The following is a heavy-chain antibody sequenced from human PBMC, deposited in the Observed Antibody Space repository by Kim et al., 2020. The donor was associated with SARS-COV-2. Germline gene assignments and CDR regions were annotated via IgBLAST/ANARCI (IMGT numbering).Heavy chain of an antibody. V-gene: IGHV3-23*03. CDR1: GITFSSYA. D-gene: IGHD2-2*01. CDR3: ATNPGTYCSSTSCHPSGVDY. CDR2: IYSGGSST. J-gene: IGHJ4*02. Sequence: GGSLRLSCAASGITFSSYAMSWVRQAPGKGLEWVSVIYSGGSSTYYADSVKGRFTISRDNSKNTLYLQVNSLRAEDTAVYYCATNPGTYCSSTSCHPSGVDYCGQGTLVTVSS.